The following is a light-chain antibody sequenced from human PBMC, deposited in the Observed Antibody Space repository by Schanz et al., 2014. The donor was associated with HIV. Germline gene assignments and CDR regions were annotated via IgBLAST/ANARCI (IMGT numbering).Light chain of an antibody. CDR1: SSNIRINT. Sequence: QSVLTQPPSASGTPGQRVTISCSGSSSNIRINTVNWYQQFPGTAPKLLIYRNSRRPSGVPDRFSGSKSGTSASLAISGLQTGDEADYYCGTWDNSLNVAVFGGGTKLTVL. J-gene: IGLJ2*01. CDR3: GTWDNSLNVAV. V-gene: IGLV1-44*01. CDR2: RNS.